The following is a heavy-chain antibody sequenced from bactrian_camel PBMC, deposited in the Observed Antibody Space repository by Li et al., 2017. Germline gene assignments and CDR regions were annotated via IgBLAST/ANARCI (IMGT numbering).Heavy chain of an antibody. J-gene: IGHJ4*01. V-gene: IGHV3S40*01. Sequence: VQLVESGGGLVQPGGSLRLSCTASGFTFSNYAMTWVRQAPGKGLEWVSAITNTGSNKFYADSVKGRFTISRDNAKNTVYLQLNSLTTEDMAMYYCGGGSGWYPYEYSFWGRGTQVTVS. CDR3: GGGSGWYPYEYSF. CDR1: GFTFSNYA. CDR2: ITNTGSNK. D-gene: IGHD6*01.